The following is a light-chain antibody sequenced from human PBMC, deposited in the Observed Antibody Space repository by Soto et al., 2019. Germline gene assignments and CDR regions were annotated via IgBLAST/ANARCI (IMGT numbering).Light chain of an antibody. J-gene: IGLJ1*01. Sequence: VLNQPAPLSGRPGHSITISRTGNRSDVGSYNLVSWYQQHPGKAPKLMIYEGSKRPSGVSNRFSGSKSGNTASLTISGLQAEDEADYYCCSYAGSYVFGTGTKVTVL. CDR1: RSDVGSYNL. CDR3: CSYAGSYV. V-gene: IGLV2-23*01. CDR2: EGS.